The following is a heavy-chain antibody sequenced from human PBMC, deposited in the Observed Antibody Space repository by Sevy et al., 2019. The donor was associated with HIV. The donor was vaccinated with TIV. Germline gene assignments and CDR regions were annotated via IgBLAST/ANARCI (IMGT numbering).Heavy chain of an antibody. CDR1: GYTFTAYF. D-gene: IGHD5-18*01. Sequence: ASVKVSCKASGYTFTAYFIHWVRQAPGQGLEWMGWINXXXXDTNYAPKFQGRVTVTRDTSISTAYMELSRLRSDDTAVYYCASPGGYRYGSLLDXWGQGTLVTVSS. J-gene: IGHJ4*02. V-gene: IGHV1-2*02. CDR3: ASPGGYRYGSLLDX. CDR2: INXXXXDT.